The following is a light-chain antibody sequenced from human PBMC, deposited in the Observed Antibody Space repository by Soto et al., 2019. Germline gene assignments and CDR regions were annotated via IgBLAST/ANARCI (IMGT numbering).Light chain of an antibody. CDR1: QSISNY. Sequence: DIQMTQSPSSLSASVGARVTITCRAGQSISNYLNWYQQKPGKAPKLLIFAAYSLQSGAPSRFSGSGSGTDFTLTISSLQPDDFATYYCQQSYSTPHTFGRGTKLEIK. J-gene: IGKJ2*01. CDR2: AAY. V-gene: IGKV1-39*01. CDR3: QQSYSTPHT.